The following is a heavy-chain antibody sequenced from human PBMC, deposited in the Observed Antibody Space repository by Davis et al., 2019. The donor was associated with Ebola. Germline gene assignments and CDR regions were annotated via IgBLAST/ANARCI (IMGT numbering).Heavy chain of an antibody. CDR1: GFTFSSYG. D-gene: IGHD1-1*01. V-gene: IGHV3-30*18. J-gene: IGHJ4*02. Sequence: GGSLRLSCAASGFTFSSYGMHWVRQAPGKGLEWVAVISYDGSNKYYADSVKGRFTISRDNSKNTLYLQMNSLRAEDTAVYYCAKGAAQLEWDYWGQGTLVTVSS. CDR3: AKGAAQLEWDY. CDR2: ISYDGSNK.